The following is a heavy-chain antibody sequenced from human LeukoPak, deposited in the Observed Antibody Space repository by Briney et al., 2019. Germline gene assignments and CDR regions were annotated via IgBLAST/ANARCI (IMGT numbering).Heavy chain of an antibody. V-gene: IGHV1-69*06. CDR2: IIPIFGTA. J-gene: IGHJ6*03. CDR3: ARDGFRRCSGGSCYSDNYYYYYMDV. D-gene: IGHD2-15*01. CDR1: GGTFSSYA. Sequence: ASVKVSCKASGGTFSSYAISWVRQAPGQGLEWMGGIIPIFGTANYAQKFQGRVTITADKSTSTAYMELSSLRSEDTAVYYCARDGFRRCSGGSCYSDNYYYYYMDVWGKGTTVTVSS.